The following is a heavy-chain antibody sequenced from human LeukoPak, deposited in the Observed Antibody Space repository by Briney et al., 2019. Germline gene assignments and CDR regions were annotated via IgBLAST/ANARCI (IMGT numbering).Heavy chain of an antibody. Sequence: GGSLRLSCAASGSIFSTYEMAWVRQAPGKGLEWLSYISNSGSPIRYADSVKGRFTISRDNAENSVYLQMNSLRAEDTAVYYCACGPQYTGSFPFWGQGTLVTVSS. D-gene: IGHD1-26*01. CDR3: ACGPQYTGSFPF. CDR1: GSIFSTYE. J-gene: IGHJ4*02. V-gene: IGHV3-48*03. CDR2: ISNSGSPI.